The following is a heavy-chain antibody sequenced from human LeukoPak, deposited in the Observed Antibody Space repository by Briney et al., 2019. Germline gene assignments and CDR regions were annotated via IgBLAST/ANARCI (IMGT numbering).Heavy chain of an antibody. D-gene: IGHD5-12*01. CDR1: EFTFSSYG. Sequence: GRSLRLSCAASEFTFSSYGMHWVRQAPGKGLEWVAVIWYDGSNKYYADSVKGRFTISRDNSKNTLYLQMNSLRAEDTAVYYCARAGGYSGYGDAFDIWGQGTMVTVSS. J-gene: IGHJ3*02. CDR2: IWYDGSNK. CDR3: ARAGGYSGYGDAFDI. V-gene: IGHV3-33*01.